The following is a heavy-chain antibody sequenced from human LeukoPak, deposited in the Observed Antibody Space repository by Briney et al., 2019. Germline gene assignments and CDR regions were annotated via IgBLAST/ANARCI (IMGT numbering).Heavy chain of an antibody. CDR1: GFTFSSYE. Sequence: GGSLRLSCAASGFTFSSYEMNWVRQAPGKGLEWVSYISSSGSTIYYADSVKGRFTISRDNAKNSLYLQMNSLRAEDTAVYYCASNQCGGDCYSVLLFDYWGQGTLVTVSS. J-gene: IGHJ4*02. V-gene: IGHV3-48*03. D-gene: IGHD2-21*02. CDR3: ASNQCGGDCYSVLLFDY. CDR2: ISSSGSTI.